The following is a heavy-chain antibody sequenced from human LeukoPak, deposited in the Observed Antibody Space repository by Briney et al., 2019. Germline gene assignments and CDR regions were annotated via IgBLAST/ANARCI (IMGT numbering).Heavy chain of an antibody. V-gene: IGHV3-15*01. CDR3: TTLDCSSPSCSNPD. CDR2: IKSKYHDAAT. Sequence: PGESLRLSCAASGFTFINAWMSWVRQAPGKGLEWVGRIKSKYHDAATDYTAPVKGRFTISRDDSKNTLYLQMNSLKIEDTALYYCTTLDCSSPSCSNPDWGQGTLVTVSS. J-gene: IGHJ4*02. CDR1: GFTFINAW. D-gene: IGHD2-2*01.